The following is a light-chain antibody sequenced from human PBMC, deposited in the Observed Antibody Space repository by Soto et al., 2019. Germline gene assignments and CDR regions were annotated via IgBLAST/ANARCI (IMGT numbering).Light chain of an antibody. Sequence: VLTQPPSVSGAPGQRVTISCTGSSSNIGAGYDVHWYQQLPGTAPKLLIYGNSNRPSGVPDRFSGSKSGTSASLAITGLQAEDEADYYCQSYDSSLSGSEVFGGGTQLTVL. CDR3: QSYDSSLSGSEV. CDR2: GNS. J-gene: IGLJ2*01. V-gene: IGLV1-40*01. CDR1: SSNIGAGYD.